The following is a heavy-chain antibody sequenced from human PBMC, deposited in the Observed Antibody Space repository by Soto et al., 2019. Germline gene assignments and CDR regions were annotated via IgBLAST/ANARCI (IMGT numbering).Heavy chain of an antibody. Sequence: QVQVVESGGGVVQPGRSLRLSCTASGFSFSDYVMHWVRQPPGKGLEWVAVIWWHGRDIFYEGSVKGRFTISRDNSKNTLYLQMNSLRVEDTAVYYCARDQGGQSGNFIFDNSGQGTLVTVSS. CDR2: IWWHGRDI. V-gene: IGHV3-33*01. D-gene: IGHD1-26*01. J-gene: IGHJ4*02. CDR3: ARDQGGQSGNFIFDN. CDR1: GFSFSDYV.